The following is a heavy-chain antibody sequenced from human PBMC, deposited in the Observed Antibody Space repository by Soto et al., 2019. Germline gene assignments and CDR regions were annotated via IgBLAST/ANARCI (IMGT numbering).Heavy chain of an antibody. J-gene: IGHJ3*02. CDR1: GGSISSSNW. CDR3: ARLGCSSTSCYDAFDI. D-gene: IGHD2-2*01. Sequence: SETLSLTCAVSGGSISSSNWWSWVRQPPGKGLEWIGEIYHSGSTNYNPSLKSRVTISVDKSKNQFSLKLSSVTAADTAVYYCARLGCSSTSCYDAFDIWGQGTMVTVSS. CDR2: IYHSGST. V-gene: IGHV4-4*02.